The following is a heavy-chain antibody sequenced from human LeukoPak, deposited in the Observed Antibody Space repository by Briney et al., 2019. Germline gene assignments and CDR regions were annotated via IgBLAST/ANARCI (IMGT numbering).Heavy chain of an antibody. CDR2: IYSGGST. Sequence: GGSLRLSCAASGLTVSSNYMSWVRQAPGKGLEWVSVIYSGGSTYYVDSVKGRFTISRDNSKNTLYLQMNSLRAEDTAVYYCWVPATAGEADYWGQGTLVTVSS. CDR3: WVPATAGEADY. D-gene: IGHD2-2*01. J-gene: IGHJ4*02. CDR1: GLTVSSNY. V-gene: IGHV3-53*01.